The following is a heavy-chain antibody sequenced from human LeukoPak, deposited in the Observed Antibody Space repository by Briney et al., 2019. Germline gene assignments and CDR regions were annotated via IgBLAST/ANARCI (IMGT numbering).Heavy chain of an antibody. CDR3: AGVNSGYDEPHYFDY. CDR1: GFTSSSYS. Sequence: PGGSLRLSCAASGFTSSSYSMNWVRQAPGKGLEWVSSISSSSSYIYYAGTVKGRFTISRDNAKNSLYLQMNSLRAEDTAVYYCAGVNSGYDEPHYFDYWGQGTLVTVSS. CDR2: ISSSSSYI. V-gene: IGHV3-21*01. J-gene: IGHJ4*02. D-gene: IGHD5-12*01.